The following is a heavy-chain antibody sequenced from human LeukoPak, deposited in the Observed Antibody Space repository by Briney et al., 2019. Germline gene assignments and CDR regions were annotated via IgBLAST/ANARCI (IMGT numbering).Heavy chain of an antibody. V-gene: IGHV3-64D*09. CDR1: GFSFGTYA. CDR3: VKGGGDGYTRRYLDY. CDR2: ISTTGGST. D-gene: IGHD5-24*01. J-gene: IGHJ4*02. Sequence: PGGSLRLSCSASGFSFGTYAMHWVRQAPGKGLEYVSGISTTGGSTYYADSVKGRFTISRDNSKNTLSLQMSSLRPEDTAVYHCVKGGGDGYTRRYLDYRGQGTLVTVSS.